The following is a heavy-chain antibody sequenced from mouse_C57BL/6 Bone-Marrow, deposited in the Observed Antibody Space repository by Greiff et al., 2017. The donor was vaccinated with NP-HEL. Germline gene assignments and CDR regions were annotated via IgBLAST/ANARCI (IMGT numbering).Heavy chain of an antibody. Sequence: QVQLQQPGAELVKPGASVKLSCKASGYTFTSYWMQWVKQRPGQGLEWIGEIDPSDSYTNYNQKFKGKATLTVDTSSSTAYMQLSSLTSEDSAVYYCAFYCSNYFFYFDYWGKGTTLTVSS. V-gene: IGHV1-50*01. D-gene: IGHD2-5*01. CDR2: IDPSDSYT. CDR1: GYTFTSYW. J-gene: IGHJ2*01. CDR3: AFYCSNYFFYFDY.